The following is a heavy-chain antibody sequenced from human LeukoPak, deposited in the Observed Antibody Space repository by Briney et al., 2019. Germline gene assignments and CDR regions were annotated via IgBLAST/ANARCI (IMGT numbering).Heavy chain of an antibody. Sequence: GESLKISCKGSGYSFTRYWIGWVRQMPGKGLEWMGIIYPGHSHTRYSPSFQGQVTISADKSISTAYLQWSRLKASYPAMYYCASFVRTGLPYYFDYWGQGALVTVSS. CDR2: IYPGHSHT. V-gene: IGHV5-51*01. CDR1: GYSFTRYW. J-gene: IGHJ4*02. CDR3: ASFVRTGLPYYFDY. D-gene: IGHD3/OR15-3a*01.